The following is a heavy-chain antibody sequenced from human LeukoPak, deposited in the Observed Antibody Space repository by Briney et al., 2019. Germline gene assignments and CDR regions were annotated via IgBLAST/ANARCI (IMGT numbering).Heavy chain of an antibody. CDR2: IKTDGSLT. CDR3: AKRHDYDSSGILDY. V-gene: IGHV3-7*01. Sequence: GGSLRLSCVASGFTFSSYWMTWVRQAPGKGLEWVANIKTDGSLTYYVDSVKGRFTISRDNAKNSLYLQMNSLRAEDTAVYYCAKRHDYDSSGILDYWGQGTLVTVSS. J-gene: IGHJ4*02. D-gene: IGHD3-22*01. CDR1: GFTFSSYW.